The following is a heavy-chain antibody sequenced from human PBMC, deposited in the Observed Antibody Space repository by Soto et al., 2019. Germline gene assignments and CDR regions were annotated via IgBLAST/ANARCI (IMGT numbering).Heavy chain of an antibody. Sequence: SETLSLTCAVYGGSFSGYYWSWIRQPPGKGLEWIGEINHSGSTNYNPSLKSRVTISVDTSKNQFSLKLSSVTAADTAVYYCAREIAAAGGINWFDPWGQGTLVTVS. CDR3: AREIAAAGGINWFDP. V-gene: IGHV4-34*01. CDR2: INHSGST. CDR1: GGSFSGYY. J-gene: IGHJ5*02. D-gene: IGHD6-13*01.